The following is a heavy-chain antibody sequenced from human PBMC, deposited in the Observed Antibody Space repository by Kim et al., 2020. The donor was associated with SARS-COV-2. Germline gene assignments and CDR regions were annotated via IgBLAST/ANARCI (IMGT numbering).Heavy chain of an antibody. CDR2: IIPIFGTA. Sequence: SVKVSCKASGGTFSSYAISWVRQAPGQGLEWMGGIIPIFGTANYAQKFQGRVTITEDESTSTAYMELSSLRSEDTAVYYCASVLCGGDCYDAFDIWGQGTMVTVSS. V-gene: IGHV1-69*13. CDR3: ASVLCGGDCYDAFDI. D-gene: IGHD2-21*02. J-gene: IGHJ3*02. CDR1: GGTFSSYA.